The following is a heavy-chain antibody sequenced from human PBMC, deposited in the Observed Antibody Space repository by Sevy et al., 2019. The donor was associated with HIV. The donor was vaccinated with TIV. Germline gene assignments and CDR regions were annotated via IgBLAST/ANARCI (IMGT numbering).Heavy chain of an antibody. Sequence: SETLSLTCSVSGASITDNYWTWIRQPPGKGLEWIGYQFYNGSTNYNPSLKSRVTISLDTSRNQFSLRLSSVTAADTAVYYCARSENLDTAPIDSWGQGTLVTVSS. D-gene: IGHD5-18*01. CDR3: ARSENLDTAPIDS. J-gene: IGHJ4*02. V-gene: IGHV4-59*01. CDR1: GASITDNY. CDR2: QFYNGST.